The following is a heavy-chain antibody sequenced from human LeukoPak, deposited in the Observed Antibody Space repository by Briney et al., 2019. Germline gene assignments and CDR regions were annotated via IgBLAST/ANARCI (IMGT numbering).Heavy chain of an antibody. CDR3: ARAGYCTSTTCPDAFDI. D-gene: IGHD2-2*01. Sequence: SETLSLTCTVSGGSITSSSYYWGWIRQPPGKGLEWIGSIYYRGRTYYNPSLKSRVTISVDTSKNQLSLKLSSVTAADTAVYYCARAGYCTSTTCPDAFDIWGQGTMVTVSS. J-gene: IGHJ3*02. V-gene: IGHV4-39*07. CDR2: IYYRGRT. CDR1: GGSITSSSYY.